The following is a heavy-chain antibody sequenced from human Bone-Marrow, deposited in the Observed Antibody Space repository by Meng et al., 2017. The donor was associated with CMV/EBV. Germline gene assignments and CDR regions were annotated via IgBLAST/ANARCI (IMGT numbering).Heavy chain of an antibody. D-gene: IGHD6-13*01. CDR1: GFTFGDYT. V-gene: IGHV3-23*01. J-gene: IGHJ6*02. Sequence: GESLKISCIASGFTFGDYTITWVRQAPGKGLEWVSAISGSGGSTYYADSVMGRFTISRDNSKNTLYLQMNSLRAEDTAVYYCAKEGSSSWPYYYYGMDVWGQGTTVTVSS. CDR2: ISGSGGST. CDR3: AKEGSSSWPYYYYGMDV.